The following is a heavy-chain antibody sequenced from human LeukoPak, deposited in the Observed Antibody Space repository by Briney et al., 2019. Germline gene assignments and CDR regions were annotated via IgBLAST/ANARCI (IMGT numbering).Heavy chain of an antibody. CDR1: GFTFSSYA. D-gene: IGHD6-19*01. V-gene: IGHV3-23*01. J-gene: IGHJ4*02. CDR2: ISGSSGST. Sequence: PGGSLRLSCAASGFTFSSYAMSWVRQARGKGLEGVLAISGSSGSTYYADSVRGRFTISRDNSKNTLYLQMNSLRAEDTPVYYCATLDGIAVAATFDYWGQGTLVTVSS. CDR3: ATLDGIAVAATFDY.